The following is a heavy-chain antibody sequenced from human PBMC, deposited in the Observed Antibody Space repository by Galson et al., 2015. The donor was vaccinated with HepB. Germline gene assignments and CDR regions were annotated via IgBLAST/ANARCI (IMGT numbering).Heavy chain of an antibody. CDR3: AKDGYYYGSGYFQMDY. CDR2: ISYEGNQK. CDR1: GFAFNGYG. D-gene: IGHD3-10*01. V-gene: IGHV3-30*18. Sequence: SLRLSCAASGFAFNGYGMHWVRQAPGKGLEWLAVISYEGNQKYYSESAKGRLTISRDNSRNTVYLQMSSLRIEDTAVYYCAKDGYYYGSGYFQMDYWGQGTLVTVSS. J-gene: IGHJ4*02.